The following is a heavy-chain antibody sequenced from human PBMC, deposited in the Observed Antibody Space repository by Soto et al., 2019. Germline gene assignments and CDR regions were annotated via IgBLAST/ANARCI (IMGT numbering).Heavy chain of an antibody. D-gene: IGHD3-22*01. V-gene: IGHV3-48*01. CDR3: AKAYDSSGYSLHFDC. J-gene: IGHJ4*02. CDR1: GFIFSSYS. CDR2: ISSESSAI. Sequence: GGSLRLTCAASGFIFSSYSMNWVRQAPGKGLEWISYISSESSAIFYADSVKGRFTISRDNAKNSLYLQMNSLRAEDTAVYYCAKAYDSSGYSLHFDCWGQGALVTVSS.